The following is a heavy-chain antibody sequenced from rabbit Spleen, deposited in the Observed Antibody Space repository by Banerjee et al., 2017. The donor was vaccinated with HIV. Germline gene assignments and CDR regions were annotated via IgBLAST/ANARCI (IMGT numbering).Heavy chain of an antibody. V-gene: IGHV1S45*01. Sequence: QEQLVESGGGLVQPEGSLTLTCTASGFSFSANYYMCWVRQAPGKGLEWIGCINTGSGSAYYASWVISRFTISKTSSTTVTLQMTSLTAADTATYFCARHLPGGGGWVFGLWGPGTLVTVS. D-gene: IGHD3-1*01. CDR3: ARHLPGGGGWVFGL. CDR2: INTGSGSA. CDR1: GFSFSANYY. J-gene: IGHJ4*01.